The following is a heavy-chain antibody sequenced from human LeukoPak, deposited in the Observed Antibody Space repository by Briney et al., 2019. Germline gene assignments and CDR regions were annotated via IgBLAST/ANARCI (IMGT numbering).Heavy chain of an antibody. CDR2: INPSGGSP. V-gene: IGHV1-46*01. J-gene: IGHJ4*02. D-gene: IGHD5-24*01. CDR1: GYTLTIYY. CDR3: ARRDAYNLNY. Sequence: ASVKVSFTSSGYTLTIYYMHWVRQAPGQGREWMGIINPSGGSPSYAQKFQGRVTMTTDTSTSTVYMELTSLRSEDTAVYYCARRDAYNLNYWGQGTLVTVSS.